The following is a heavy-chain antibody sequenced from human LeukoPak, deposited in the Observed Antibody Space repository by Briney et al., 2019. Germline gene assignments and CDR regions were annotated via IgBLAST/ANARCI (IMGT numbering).Heavy chain of an antibody. Sequence: GGSLRLSCAASGFTFTTYNMISVRQAPGKGLEWVSFISNSGSTTYYADSVKGRFTLSRDNAKNSLYLQMNTLRAEDTAVYYCARERDFYYMDVWGKGTRVTVSS. J-gene: IGHJ6*03. CDR1: GFTFTTYN. CDR2: ISNSGSTT. V-gene: IGHV3-48*04. CDR3: ARERDFYYMDV.